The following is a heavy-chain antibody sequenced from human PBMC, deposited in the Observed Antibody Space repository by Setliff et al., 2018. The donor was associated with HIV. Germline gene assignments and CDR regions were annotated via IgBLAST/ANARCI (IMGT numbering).Heavy chain of an antibody. Sequence: SETLSLTCTVSGGSITSGGDSWSWIRQHPGKGLKWIGYISYSGITYYDPSLKSRLTMSVDTSNNQFSLKLSSATAADTAVYYCARVLGVRRDYYDSSAPLRAAFDIWGQGTMVTVSS. J-gene: IGHJ3*02. CDR3: ARVLGVRRDYYDSSAPLRAAFDI. CDR1: GGSITSGGDS. CDR2: ISYSGIT. V-gene: IGHV4-31*03. D-gene: IGHD3-22*01.